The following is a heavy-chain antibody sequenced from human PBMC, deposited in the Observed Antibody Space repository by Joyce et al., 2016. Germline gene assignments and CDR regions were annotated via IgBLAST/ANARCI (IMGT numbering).Heavy chain of an antibody. Sequence: QVQLQESGPGLVKPSQTLSLTCSVSGGSIRSGGYYWSWIRQLPSKGLEWIGYTYDRGSTDYNPSFKSRVTITVDTSKNQFSLKLKSVTAADTAVYYCARDPAPTRWYFDPWGRGTLVTVSS. V-gene: IGHV4-31*03. CDR1: GGSIRSGGYY. CDR3: ARDPAPTRWYFDP. J-gene: IGHJ2*01. CDR2: TYDRGST.